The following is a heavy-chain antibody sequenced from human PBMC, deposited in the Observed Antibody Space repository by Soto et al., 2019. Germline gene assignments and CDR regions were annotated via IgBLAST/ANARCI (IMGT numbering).Heavy chain of an antibody. D-gene: IGHD2-8*01. CDR1: GGTFSSYA. CDR3: ARDLFGDIVLMVYAPGLGGMDV. CDR2: IIPIFGTA. J-gene: IGHJ6*02. V-gene: IGHV1-69*13. Sequence: ASVKVSCKDSGGTFSSYAISWVRQAPGQGLEWMGGIIPIFGTANYAQKFQGRVTITADESTSTAYMELSSLRSEDTAVYYCARDLFGDIVLMVYAPGLGGMDVWGQGTTVTVSS.